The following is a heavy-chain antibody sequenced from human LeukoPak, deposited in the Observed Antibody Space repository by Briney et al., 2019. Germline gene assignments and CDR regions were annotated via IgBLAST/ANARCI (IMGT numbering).Heavy chain of an antibody. D-gene: IGHD3-3*01. CDR2: ISAYNGNT. CDR3: ARFLEWPPWYMDV. V-gene: IGHV1-18*01. J-gene: IGHJ6*03. CDR1: DYTFTNHG. Sequence: ASVKVSCKASDYTFTNHGITWVRQAPGQGLEWMGWISAYNGNTNYAQKFQGRVTMTTDTSTSTAYMELRSLRSDDRAVYYCARFLEWPPWYMDVWGKGTTVTVSS.